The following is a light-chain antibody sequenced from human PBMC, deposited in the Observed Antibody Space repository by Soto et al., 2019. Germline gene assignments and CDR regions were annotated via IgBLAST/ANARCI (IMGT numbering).Light chain of an antibody. CDR1: SSNIGANFD. CDR3: QTYDNSLSGSV. V-gene: IGLV1-40*01. Sequence: QAVVTQPPSVSGAPGQRVTISCAGSSSNIGANFDVNWYQHLPGTSPKLLIYADTNRPSGVPDRFSASKSGASASLAITGLQAEDEADYYCQTYDNSLSGSVFGGGTKVTVL. CDR2: ADT. J-gene: IGLJ2*01.